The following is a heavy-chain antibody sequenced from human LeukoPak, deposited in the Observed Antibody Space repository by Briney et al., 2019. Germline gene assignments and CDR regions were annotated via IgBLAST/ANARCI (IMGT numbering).Heavy chain of an antibody. V-gene: IGHV5-51*01. J-gene: IGHJ4*02. Sequence: GESLKISCKGSGYSFTSYWIGWVRQMPGKGLEWMGIIYPGDSDTRYSPSFQGQVTISADKSVNTAYLQWSSLKASDTAVYYCARLSGRVVCSAGSCYIDSWGQGTLVTVSS. CDR3: ARLSGRVVCSAGSCYIDS. CDR1: GYSFTSYW. CDR2: IYPGDSDT. D-gene: IGHD2-15*01.